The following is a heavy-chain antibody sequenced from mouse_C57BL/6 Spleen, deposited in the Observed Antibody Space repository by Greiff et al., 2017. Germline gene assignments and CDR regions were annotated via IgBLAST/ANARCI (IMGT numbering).Heavy chain of an antibody. CDR1: GYTFTSYW. CDR3: ASTMITRVFDY. J-gene: IGHJ2*01. D-gene: IGHD2-4*01. CDR2: INPSNGGT. V-gene: IGHV1-53*01. Sequence: QVQLQQPGTELVKPGASVKLSCKASGYTFTSYWMHWVKQRPGQGLEWIGNINPSNGGTNYNEKFKSKATLTVDKSSSTAYMQLSRLTSEDSAVXYCASTMITRVFDYWGQGTTLTVSS.